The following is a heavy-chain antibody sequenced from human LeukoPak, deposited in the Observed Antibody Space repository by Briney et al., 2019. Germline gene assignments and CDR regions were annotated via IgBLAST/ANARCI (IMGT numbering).Heavy chain of an antibody. D-gene: IGHD3-3*01. V-gene: IGHV4-59*08. CDR2: IYYSGTT. CDR3: ARNSFRSGYFAAYYLDL. CDR1: GDSISNYY. J-gene: IGHJ2*01. Sequence: SETLSLTCTVSGDSISNYYWSWIRQPPGKGLEWVGYIYYSGTTRYNPSLKSRVTISVDTSKNQFSLKLSSVTAADTAVYYCARNSFRSGYFAAYYLDLWGRGALVTVSS.